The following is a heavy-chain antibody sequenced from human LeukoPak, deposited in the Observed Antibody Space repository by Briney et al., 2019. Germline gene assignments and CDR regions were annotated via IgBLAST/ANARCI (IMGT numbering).Heavy chain of an antibody. CDR3: ARAYGDYSRYYYYYMDV. V-gene: IGHV1-18*04. D-gene: IGHD4-17*01. Sequence: GASVKVSCKASGYSFTNNAVSWVRQAPGQGLEWMGWINPLNGHTDYAQKFQGRVTMTRDTNTGTLYMELRSLRSDDTAVYYCARAYGDYSRYYYYYMDVWGKGTTVTISS. CDR2: INPLNGHT. J-gene: IGHJ6*03. CDR1: GYSFTNNA.